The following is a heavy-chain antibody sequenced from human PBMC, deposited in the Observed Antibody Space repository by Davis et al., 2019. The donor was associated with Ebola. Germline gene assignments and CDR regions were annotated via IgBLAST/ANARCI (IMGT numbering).Heavy chain of an antibody. CDR2: IWYDGSNK. D-gene: IGHD3-22*01. Sequence: GGSLRLSCAASGFTFSSYGMHWVRQAPGKGLEWVAVIWYDGSNKYYADSVKGRFTISRDNSKNTLYLQMNSLRAEDTAVYYCARDLGGYADDYYYYYGMDVWGQGTTVTVSS. CDR1: GFTFSSYG. V-gene: IGHV3-33*01. CDR3: ARDLGGYADDYYYYYGMDV. J-gene: IGHJ6*02.